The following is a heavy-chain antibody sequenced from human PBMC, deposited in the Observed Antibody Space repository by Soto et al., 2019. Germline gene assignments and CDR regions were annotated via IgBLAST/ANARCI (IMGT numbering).Heavy chain of an antibody. V-gene: IGHV3-30-3*01. D-gene: IGHD1-26*01. CDR2: ISYDGSNK. J-gene: IGHJ6*02. CDR1: GFTFSSYA. Sequence: GGSLRLSCAASGFTFSSYAMHWVRQAPGKGLEWVAVISYDGSNKYYADSVKGRFNISRDNSKNTLYLQMNSLRAEDTAVYYCAREFDGASGSYYSYYYYGMDVWGQGTTVTVSS. CDR3: AREFDGASGSYYSYYYYGMDV.